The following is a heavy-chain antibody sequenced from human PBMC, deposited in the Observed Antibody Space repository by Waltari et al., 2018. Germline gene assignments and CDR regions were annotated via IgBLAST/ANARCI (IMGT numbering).Heavy chain of an antibody. J-gene: IGHJ4*02. CDR3: AKGGGIAARTGVDY. D-gene: IGHD6-6*01. Sequence: QVQLVESGGGVVQPGGSLRLSCAASGFTFSSYGMHWVRQAPGKGLEWVAFIRYDGSNKYYADSVKGRFTISRDNSKNTLYLQMNSLRAEDTAVYYCAKGGGIAARTGVDYWGQGTLVTVSS. CDR2: IRYDGSNK. CDR1: GFTFSSYG. V-gene: IGHV3-30*02.